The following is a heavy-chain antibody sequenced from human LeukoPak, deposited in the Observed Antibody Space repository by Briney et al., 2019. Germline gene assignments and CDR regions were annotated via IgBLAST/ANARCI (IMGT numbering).Heavy chain of an antibody. CDR2: IDWDDDK. V-gene: IGHV2-70*04. Sequence: ESGPALVKPTQTLTLTCTFSGFSLRTSGMRVSWIRQPPGKALEWLARIDWDDDKFYSTSLKTRLTISKDTSKNQVVLTMTNMDPVDTATYYCARTPYCGGDCYVDYWGQGTLVTVSS. CDR1: GFSLRTSGMR. J-gene: IGHJ4*02. CDR3: ARTPYCGGDCYVDY. D-gene: IGHD2-21*02.